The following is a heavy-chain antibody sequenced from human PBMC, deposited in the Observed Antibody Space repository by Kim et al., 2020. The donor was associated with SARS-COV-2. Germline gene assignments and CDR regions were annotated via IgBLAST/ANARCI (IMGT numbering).Heavy chain of an antibody. CDR3: VGIYYCSAWSHPIDF. CDR1: GASVSTSRYY. V-gene: IGHV4-39*07. D-gene: IGHD6-19*01. CDR2: IYYNGDI. J-gene: IGHJ6*03. Sequence: SETLSLTCSVSGASVSTSRYYWGWVRQPPGKGLEWIANIYYNGDIYYNPSLQRRVTVSADTSKNQFSLKLSSVTAADTAVYYCVGIYYCSAWSHPIDFWG.